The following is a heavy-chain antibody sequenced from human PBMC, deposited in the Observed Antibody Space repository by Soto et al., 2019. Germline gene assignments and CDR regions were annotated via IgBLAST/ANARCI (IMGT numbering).Heavy chain of an antibody. CDR3: ARVLWGYCGTDCYPLDV. CDR2: LYNAGST. J-gene: IGHJ6*02. D-gene: IGHD2-21*02. CDR1: GGSISRYY. Sequence: QVRLQESGPGLVKPSETLSLTCTVSGGSISRYYWSWIRQPPGKGLEWIGYLYNAGSTIYNTSLKSRVTISVDMSQHQFSLNLNDVTAADTAVYYCARVLWGYCGTDCYPLDVWGQGTTVTVSS. V-gene: IGHV4-59*01.